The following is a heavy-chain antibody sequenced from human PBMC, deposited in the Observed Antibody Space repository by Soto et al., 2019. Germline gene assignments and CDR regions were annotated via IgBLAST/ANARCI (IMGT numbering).Heavy chain of an antibody. CDR2: FDPEDGET. CDR1: GYTLTELS. CDR3: ATVRFLEWTPYYYYGMDV. J-gene: IGHJ6*02. D-gene: IGHD3-3*01. Sequence: ASVKVSCKVSGYTLTELSMHWVRQAPGKGLEWMGGFDPEDGETIYAQKFQGRVTMTEDTSTDTAYMELSRLRSEDTAVYYCATVRFLEWTPYYYYGMDVSGQGTKGTVSS. V-gene: IGHV1-24*01.